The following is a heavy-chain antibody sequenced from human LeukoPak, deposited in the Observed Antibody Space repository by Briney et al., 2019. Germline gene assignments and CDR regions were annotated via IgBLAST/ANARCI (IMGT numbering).Heavy chain of an antibody. J-gene: IGHJ6*03. CDR1: GGSFSGYY. V-gene: IGHV4-34*01. D-gene: IGHD6-13*01. Sequence: SETLSLTCAVYGGSFSGYYWSWVRQPPGKGLEWIGEINHIGNTNYDPSLRSRVTISVDTSKNQFSLTLTSATAADTAVYFCARLGSVGYYNYQYMDIWGNGSTVTVSS. CDR3: ARLGSVGYYNYQYMDI. CDR2: INHIGNT.